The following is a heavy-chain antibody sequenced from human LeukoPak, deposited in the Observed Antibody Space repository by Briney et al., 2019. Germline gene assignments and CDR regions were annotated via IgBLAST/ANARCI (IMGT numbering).Heavy chain of an antibody. CDR2: IYHSGST. CDR1: GGSISSGGYY. V-gene: IGHV4-30-2*01. D-gene: IGHD2-2*01. Sequence: SETLSLTCTVSGGSISSGGYYWSWIRQPPGKGLEWIGYIYHSGSTYYNPSLKSRVTISVDRSKSQFSLKLSSVTAADTAVYYCARWPMKYCSSTSCYGNHYWGQGTLVTVSS. J-gene: IGHJ4*02. CDR3: ARWPMKYCSSTSCYGNHY.